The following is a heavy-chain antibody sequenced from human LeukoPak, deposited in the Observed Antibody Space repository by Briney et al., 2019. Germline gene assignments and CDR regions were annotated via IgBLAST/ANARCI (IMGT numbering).Heavy chain of an antibody. Sequence: PGGSLRLSCAASGXTFTGYSMNWVRQAPGKGLEWVSYISVSSSNIYYADSVKGRFTISRDNAKNSLYLQMNSLRDEDTAVYYCARESYWGSSAKGFDYWGQGTLVTVSS. J-gene: IGHJ4*02. CDR2: ISVSSSNI. CDR1: GXTFTGYS. CDR3: ARESYWGSSAKGFDY. V-gene: IGHV3-48*02. D-gene: IGHD7-27*01.